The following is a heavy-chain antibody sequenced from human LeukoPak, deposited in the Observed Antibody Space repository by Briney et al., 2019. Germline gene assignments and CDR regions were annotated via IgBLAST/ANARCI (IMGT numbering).Heavy chain of an antibody. Sequence: PGRSLRLSCAASGFTFDDYGMSWVRQAPGKGLEWVSGINWNGGSTGYADSVKGRFTISRDNAKNSLYLQMNSLRAEDTALYYCARASVPTRTTVTTALGYWGQGTLVTVSS. CDR2: INWNGGST. J-gene: IGHJ4*02. CDR3: ARASVPTRTTVTTALGY. D-gene: IGHD4-17*01. V-gene: IGHV3-20*04. CDR1: GFTFDDYG.